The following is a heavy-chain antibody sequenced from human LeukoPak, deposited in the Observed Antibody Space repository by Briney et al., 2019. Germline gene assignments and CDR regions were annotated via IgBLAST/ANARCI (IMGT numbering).Heavy chain of an antibody. CDR1: DYTFNSHG. Sequence: WASVKVSCKAFDYTFNSHGISWVRQAPGQGLEWMGWISAYNGDTNYAQKFQGRVTLTTDRTTSTAYLELRSLRSDDTAVYYCARDPSNTSGWKTWFDPWGQGTLVTVSS. CDR2: ISAYNGDT. J-gene: IGHJ5*02. CDR3: ARDPSNTSGWKTWFDP. V-gene: IGHV1-18*04. D-gene: IGHD6-19*01.